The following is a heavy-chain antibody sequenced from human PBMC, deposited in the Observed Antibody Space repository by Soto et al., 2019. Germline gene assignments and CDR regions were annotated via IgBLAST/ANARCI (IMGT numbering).Heavy chain of an antibody. CDR2: INTDGSII. Sequence: EVQLVESGGGLVQPGESLRLSCAASGLIFSNYKMHWVRQAPGKGLVWVSRINTDGSIIDYADSVKGRFTVSRDNAKNTLYLQMNSLRADDTAVYYCARDTAGLHYWGQGTLVTVSS. D-gene: IGHD6-13*01. CDR1: GLIFSNYK. CDR3: ARDTAGLHY. J-gene: IGHJ4*02. V-gene: IGHV3-74*01.